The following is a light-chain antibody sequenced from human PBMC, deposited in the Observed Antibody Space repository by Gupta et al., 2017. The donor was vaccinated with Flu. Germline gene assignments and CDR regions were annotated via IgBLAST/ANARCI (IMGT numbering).Light chain of an antibody. V-gene: IGLV1-44*01. CDR3: AAWDDSLNGWV. CDR2: SNN. J-gene: IGLJ3*02. Sequence: QSVLTQPPSASGTPGQRVPLSCSGGSSNIGSNSVNWYQHLPGTAPKLFIYSNNQRPSGVPDRFSGSKSGTSASLAISGLQSEDEADYYCAAWDDSLNGWVFGGGTKLTVL. CDR1: SSNIGSNS.